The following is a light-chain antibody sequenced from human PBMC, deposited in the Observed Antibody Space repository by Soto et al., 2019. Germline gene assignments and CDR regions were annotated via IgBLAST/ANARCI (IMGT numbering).Light chain of an antibody. CDR3: QQLNAYPLT. J-gene: IGKJ5*01. Sequence: DIQMTQSPSTLSASVGDTVTITCRASQGIRNDLAWFQQKPGRAPNLLIYGASTLQSGVPSRFSGSGSGTDFTLTISNLQPEDFATYYCQQLNAYPLTFGQGTRLEIK. CDR2: GAS. CDR1: QGIRND. V-gene: IGKV1-17*02.